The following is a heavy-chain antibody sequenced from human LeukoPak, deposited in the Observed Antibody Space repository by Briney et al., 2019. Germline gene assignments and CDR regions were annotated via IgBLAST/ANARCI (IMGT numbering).Heavy chain of an antibody. J-gene: IGHJ3*02. CDR1: GGSISSSSYY. Sequence: SETLSLTCTVSGGSISSSSYYWGWIRQPPGKGLEWIGSIYYSGSTYYNPSLKSRVTISVDTSKNQFSLKLSSVTAADTAVYYCARYDSSGYGALDIWGQGTMVTVSS. V-gene: IGHV4-39*01. D-gene: IGHD3-22*01. CDR3: ARYDSSGYGALDI. CDR2: IYYSGST.